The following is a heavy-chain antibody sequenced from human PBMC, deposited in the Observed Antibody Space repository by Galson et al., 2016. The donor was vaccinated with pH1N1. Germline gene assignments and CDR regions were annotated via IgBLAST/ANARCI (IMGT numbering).Heavy chain of an antibody. V-gene: IGHV2-5*02. CDR2: IYWDDDK. CDR3: AHREVLITNSFDD. Sequence: PALVKPTQTLTLTCTFSGFSVSSSGMGVGWIRQPTGKALEWLALIYWDDDKRYSSSLKSRLTITKDTSKNQVVLTMTNMDPVDTATSYCAHREVLITNSFDDWGPGTMVTVSS. CDR1: GFSVSSSGMG. D-gene: IGHD3-22*01. J-gene: IGHJ3*01.